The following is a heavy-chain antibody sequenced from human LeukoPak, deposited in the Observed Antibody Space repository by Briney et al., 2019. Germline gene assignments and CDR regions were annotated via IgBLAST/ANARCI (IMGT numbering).Heavy chain of an antibody. CDR2: ISSSSSYI. CDR3: ARDQAAAGRSPLGYYGMDV. CDR1: GFTFSSYS. J-gene: IGHJ6*04. D-gene: IGHD6-13*01. Sequence: GGSLRLSCAASGFTFSSYSMNWVRQAPGKGLEWVSSISSSSSYIYYADSVEGRFTISRDNAKNSLYLQMNSLRAEDTAVYYCARDQAAAGRSPLGYYGMDVWGKGTTVTVSS. V-gene: IGHV3-21*01.